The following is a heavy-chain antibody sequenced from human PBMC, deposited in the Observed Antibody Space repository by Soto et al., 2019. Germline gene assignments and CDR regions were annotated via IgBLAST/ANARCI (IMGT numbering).Heavy chain of an antibody. CDR1: GGSISSGGYY. Sequence: SETLSLTCTVSGGSISSGGYYWSWIRQHPGKGLEWIGYIYYSGSTYYNPSLKSRVTISVDTSKNQFSLKLSSVTAADTVVYYCASNRGDYDILTGAFDYWGQGTLVTVSS. CDR2: IYYSGST. V-gene: IGHV4-31*03. J-gene: IGHJ4*02. D-gene: IGHD3-9*01. CDR3: ASNRGDYDILTGAFDY.